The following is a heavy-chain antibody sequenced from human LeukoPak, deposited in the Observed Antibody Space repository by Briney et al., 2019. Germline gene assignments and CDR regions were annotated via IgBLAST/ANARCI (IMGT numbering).Heavy chain of an antibody. Sequence: GGSLRLSCAVSGFTFSGFWMSWSRQAPGKGLEWVASINSDGSEGYYADVVKGRFTISRDNAKNSLYLQINSLRAEDTAVYYCARDGYSYGYFFDYWGQGTLVTVSS. CDR2: INSDGSEG. CDR3: ARDGYSYGYFFDY. J-gene: IGHJ4*02. D-gene: IGHD5-18*01. V-gene: IGHV3-7*03. CDR1: GFTFSGFW.